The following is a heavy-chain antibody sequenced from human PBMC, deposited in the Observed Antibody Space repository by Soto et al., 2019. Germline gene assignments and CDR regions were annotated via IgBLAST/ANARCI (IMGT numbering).Heavy chain of an antibody. J-gene: IGHJ5*02. V-gene: IGHV4-28*01. CDR3: ARTVGATNNWFDP. Sequence: SEPLSLTCAVSGYSISSSNWWGWIRQPPGKGLEWIGYIYYSGSTYYNPSLKSRVTMSVDTSKNQFSLKLSSVTAVDTAVYYCARTVGATNNWFDPWGQGTLVTVSS. D-gene: IGHD1-26*01. CDR2: IYYSGST. CDR1: GYSISSSNW.